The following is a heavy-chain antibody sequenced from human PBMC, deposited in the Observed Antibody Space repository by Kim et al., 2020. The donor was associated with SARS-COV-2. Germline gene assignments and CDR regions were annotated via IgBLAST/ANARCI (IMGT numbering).Heavy chain of an antibody. Sequence: NTNYADSVKGRFTISRDNSKNTLYLQLSSLSPEDTAVYYCARIPARRIFDYWGQGTRVTVSS. CDR2: NT. D-gene: IGHD2-15*01. CDR3: ARIPARRIFDY. V-gene: IGHV3-23*01. J-gene: IGHJ4*02.